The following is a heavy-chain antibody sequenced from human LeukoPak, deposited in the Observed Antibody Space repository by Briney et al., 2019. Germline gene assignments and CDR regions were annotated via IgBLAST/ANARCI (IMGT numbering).Heavy chain of an antibody. D-gene: IGHD6-6*01. Sequence: GGSLRLSCAASGFTFSSYAMSWVRQAPGEGLEWVSVIRSGGTITHDADSMQGRFTVSRDNSKNTLFLQMNSLRAEDTAVYYCAKHPEYSKGIHQDCWGQETLVTVSS. J-gene: IGHJ4*02. CDR2: IRSGGTIT. CDR1: GFTFSSYA. V-gene: IGHV3-23*01. CDR3: AKHPEYSKGIHQDC.